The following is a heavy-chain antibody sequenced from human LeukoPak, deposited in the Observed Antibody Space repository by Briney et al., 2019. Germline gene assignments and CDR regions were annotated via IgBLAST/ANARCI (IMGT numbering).Heavy chain of an antibody. CDR3: AKDPGYSGYDGYFDY. J-gene: IGHJ4*02. CDR2: TYYRSKWYN. D-gene: IGHD5-12*01. V-gene: IGHV6-1*01. CDR1: GDSVSSNSAA. Sequence: SQTLSLTCAISGDSVSSNSAACNWIRQSPSRGLEWLGRTYYRSKWYNDYAVSVKSRITINPDTSKNQFSLQLNSVTPEDTAVYYGAKDPGYSGYDGYFDYWGQGTLVTVSS.